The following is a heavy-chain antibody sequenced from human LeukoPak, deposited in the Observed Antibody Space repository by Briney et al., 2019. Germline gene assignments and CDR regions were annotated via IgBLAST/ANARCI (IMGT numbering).Heavy chain of an antibody. J-gene: IGHJ3*02. D-gene: IGHD6-19*01. CDR2: IYYSGST. V-gene: IGHV4-31*03. CDR3: ARHRLYGGGFDAFDI. CDR1: GGSNSSGGYY. Sequence: SQTLSLTCTVSGGSNSSGGYYWSWIRQHPGKGLEWIGYIYYSGSTYYNPSLKSRVTISVDTSKNQFSLKLSSVTAADTAVYYCARHRLYGGGFDAFDIWGQGTMVTISS.